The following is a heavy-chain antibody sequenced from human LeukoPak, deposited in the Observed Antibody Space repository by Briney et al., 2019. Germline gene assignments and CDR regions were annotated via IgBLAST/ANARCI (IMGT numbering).Heavy chain of an antibody. D-gene: IGHD2-15*01. V-gene: IGHV4-34*01. J-gene: IGHJ1*01. CDR2: ITHNGST. CDR1: GESLNDYY. Sequence: PSETLSLTCGVHGESLNDYYWSWIRQSPGKGLEWIGEITHNGSTTFNPSLESRLTISVDTSKNQFSLKLTSVTAADASVYFCARGFCRGESCYSGEYFQHWDQGTLVTVSS. CDR3: ARGFCRGESCYSGEYFQH.